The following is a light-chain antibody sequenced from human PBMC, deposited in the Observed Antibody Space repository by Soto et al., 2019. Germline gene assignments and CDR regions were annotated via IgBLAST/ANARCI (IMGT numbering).Light chain of an antibody. Sequence: DIQMTQSPSTLSASVGDRDTITCRASQSISSWLAWYQQKPGKAPKLLIYKASSFESGVPSRFSGSGSGTEFTLTISSLQPDDFATYYCQQYNSYSRTFGQGTKVEIK. CDR1: QSISSW. V-gene: IGKV1-5*03. CDR3: QQYNSYSRT. CDR2: KAS. J-gene: IGKJ1*01.